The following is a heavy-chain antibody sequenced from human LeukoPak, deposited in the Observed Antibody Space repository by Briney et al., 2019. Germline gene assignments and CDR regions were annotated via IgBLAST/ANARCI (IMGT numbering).Heavy chain of an antibody. D-gene: IGHD4-11*01. V-gene: IGHV4-59*01. CDR3: ARDDYRWFDP. CDR1: GGSFSGYY. J-gene: IGHJ5*02. Sequence: SETLSLTCAVYGGSFSGYYWSWIRQPPGKGLEWIGYIYYSGSTNYNPSLKSRVTISVDTSKNQFSLKLSSVTAADTAVYYCARDDYRWFDPWGRGTLVTVSS. CDR2: IYYSGST.